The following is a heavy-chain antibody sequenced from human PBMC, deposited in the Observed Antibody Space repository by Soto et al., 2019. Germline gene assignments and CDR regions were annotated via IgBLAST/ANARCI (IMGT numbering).Heavy chain of an antibody. CDR2: ISGSGGST. V-gene: IGHV3-23*01. D-gene: IGHD3-10*01. Sequence: GGSLRLSCAASGFTFSSYAMSWVRQAPGKGLEWVSAISGSGGSTYYADSVKGRFTISRDNSKNTLYLQMNSLRAEDTAVYYCAKKVNSGPGSQYFDYWGQGTLVTVSS. CDR1: GFTFSSYA. CDR3: AKKVNSGPGSQYFDY. J-gene: IGHJ4*02.